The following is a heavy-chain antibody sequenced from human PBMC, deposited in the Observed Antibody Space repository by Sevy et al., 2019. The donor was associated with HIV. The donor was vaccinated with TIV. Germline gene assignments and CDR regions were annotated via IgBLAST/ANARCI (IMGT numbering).Heavy chain of an antibody. CDR2: IYYSGST. V-gene: IGHV4-59*13. J-gene: IGHJ5*02. CDR1: GGSISSYY. D-gene: IGHD3-3*01. CDR3: ARDVRFLEWFDGGFDP. Sequence: GSLRLSCTVSGGSISSYYWSWIRQPPGKGLEWIGYIYYSGSTNYNPSLKSRVTISVDTSKNQFSLKLSSVTAADTAVYYCARDVRFLEWFDGGFDPWGQGTLVTVSS.